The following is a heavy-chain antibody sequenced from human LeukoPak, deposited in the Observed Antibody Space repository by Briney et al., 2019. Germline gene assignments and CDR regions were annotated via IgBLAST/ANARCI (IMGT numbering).Heavy chain of an antibody. CDR1: GFTFSSYE. V-gene: IGHV3-48*03. CDR3: AELGITMIGGV. J-gene: IGHJ6*04. Sequence: GGSLRLSCAASGFTFSSYEMNWVRHAPGKGLEWVSYISSSGSTVYYADSVKGRFTISRDNAKNSLYLQMNSLRAEDTAVYYCAELGITMIGGVWGKGTTVTISS. CDR2: ISSSGSTV. D-gene: IGHD3-10*02.